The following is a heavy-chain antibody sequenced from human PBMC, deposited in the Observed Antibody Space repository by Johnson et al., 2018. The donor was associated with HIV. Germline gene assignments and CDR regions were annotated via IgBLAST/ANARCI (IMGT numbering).Heavy chain of an antibody. Sequence: VQLVESGGGVVQPGRSQRLSCAASGFTFSSYWMHWVRQAPGKGLVWVSRINSDGSSTSYADSVKGRFTISRDNAKNTLYLQMNSLRAEDTAVYYCARYSSGWQGLDAFDIWGQGTMVTVSS. D-gene: IGHD6-19*01. CDR3: ARYSSGWQGLDAFDI. CDR1: GFTFSSYW. CDR2: INSDGSST. J-gene: IGHJ3*02. V-gene: IGHV3-74*02.